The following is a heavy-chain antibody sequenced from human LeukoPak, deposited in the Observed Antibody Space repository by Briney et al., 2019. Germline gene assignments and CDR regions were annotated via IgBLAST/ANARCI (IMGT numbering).Heavy chain of an antibody. CDR3: ARGDRGIWFDP. J-gene: IGHJ5*02. V-gene: IGHV4-59*12. CDR2: IYYSGST. CDR1: GGSISSYY. Sequence: SETLSLTCTVSGGSISSYYWSWIRQPPGKGLEWIGSIYYSGSTYYNPSLKSRVTISVDRSKNQFSLKLSSVTAADTAVYYCARGDRGIWFDPWGQGTLVTVSS. D-gene: IGHD1-14*01.